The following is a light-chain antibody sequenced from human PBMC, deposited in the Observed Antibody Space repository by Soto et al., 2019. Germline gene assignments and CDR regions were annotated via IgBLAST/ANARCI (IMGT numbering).Light chain of an antibody. Sequence: IVLTQSPGTLSLSPGERATLCCRASQTVYSSYLAWYQQKPGQAPRLLIFGASSRATGIPDRFSGSGSGTEFTLTISRLEPEDFAVYYCQQYATTPTRTFGQGTKVDIK. CDR3: QQYATTPTRT. CDR1: QTVYSSY. CDR2: GAS. J-gene: IGKJ1*01. V-gene: IGKV3-20*01.